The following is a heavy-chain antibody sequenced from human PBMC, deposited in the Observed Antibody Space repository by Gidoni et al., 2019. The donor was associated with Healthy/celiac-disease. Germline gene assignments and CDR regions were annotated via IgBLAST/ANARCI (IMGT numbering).Heavy chain of an antibody. CDR3: ARVTYRNGGGFDY. CDR1: GFTFSDYY. Sequence: QVQLVESGGGLVKPGGSLSLSCAASGFTFSDYYMSWTPQAPGKGIEWVSYISSSSSYTNYADSVKGRFTISRENAKNSLYLQMNSLRAEDTAVYYCARVTYRNGGGFDYWGQGTLVTVSS. V-gene: IGHV3-11*06. J-gene: IGHJ4*02. CDR2: ISSSSSYT. D-gene: IGHD2-2*02.